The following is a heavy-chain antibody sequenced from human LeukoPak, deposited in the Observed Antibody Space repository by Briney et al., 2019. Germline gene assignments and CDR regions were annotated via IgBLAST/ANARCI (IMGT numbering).Heavy chain of an antibody. Sequence: SQTLSLTCTVPGGSISSGSYYWSWIRQPAGKGLEWIGRIYTSGSTNYNPSLKSRVTISVDTSKNQFSLKLSSVTAADTAVYYCARESRDYDFWSGSIYGYMDVWGKGTTVTVSS. CDR2: IYTSGST. D-gene: IGHD3-3*01. CDR3: ARESRDYDFWSGSIYGYMDV. CDR1: GGSISSGSYY. V-gene: IGHV4-61*02. J-gene: IGHJ6*03.